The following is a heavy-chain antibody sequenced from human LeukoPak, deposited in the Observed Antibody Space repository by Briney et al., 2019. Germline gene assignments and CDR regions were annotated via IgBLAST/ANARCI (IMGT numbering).Heavy chain of an antibody. CDR3: AKDLKTGVTGGYFDQ. J-gene: IGHJ4*02. CDR2: MSSSGSTI. V-gene: IGHV3-11*01. CDR1: GFTFSEHY. D-gene: IGHD4-23*01. Sequence: GGSLRLSCAASGFTFSEHYMSWIRQAPGKGLEWVSYMSSSGSTIYYADSVKGRFTISRDNAKNSLYLQMNSLRAEDTAVYYCAKDLKTGVTGGYFDQGGKGPLVPVPS.